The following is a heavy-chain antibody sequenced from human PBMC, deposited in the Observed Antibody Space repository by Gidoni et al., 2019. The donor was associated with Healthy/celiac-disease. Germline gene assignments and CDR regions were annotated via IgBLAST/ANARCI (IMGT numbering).Heavy chain of an antibody. J-gene: IGHJ5*02. CDR2: INHSGST. Sequence: QVQLQQWGAGLLKPSETLSLTCAVYGGSFSGYYWSWIRQPPGKGLGWIGEINHSGSTNYNPSLKSRVTISVDTAKNQFSLKLSSVTAADTAVYYWARGGGYCSSTSCYGPWFDPWGQGTLVTVSS. CDR3: ARGGGYCSSTSCYGPWFDP. V-gene: IGHV4-34*01. D-gene: IGHD2-2*01. CDR1: GGSFSGYY.